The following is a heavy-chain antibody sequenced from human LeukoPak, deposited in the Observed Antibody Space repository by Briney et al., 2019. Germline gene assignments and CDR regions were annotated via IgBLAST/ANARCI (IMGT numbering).Heavy chain of an antibody. Sequence: GGPLRLSCAASGFTFNSYAMHWVRQAPGKGVEWVAVISYDGSNKYYADSVKGRFTISRDNSKNTLYLQMNSLRAEDTAVYYCARTRRRRIAGGAFDIWGQGTMVTVSS. CDR3: ARTRRRRIAGGAFDI. CDR2: ISYDGSNK. CDR1: GFTFNSYA. V-gene: IGHV3-30*04. J-gene: IGHJ3*02. D-gene: IGHD6-13*01.